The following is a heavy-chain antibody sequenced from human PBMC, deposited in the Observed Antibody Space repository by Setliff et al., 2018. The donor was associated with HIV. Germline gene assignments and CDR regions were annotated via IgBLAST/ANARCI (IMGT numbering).Heavy chain of an antibody. CDR1: GDSITSRNYH. CDR2: INHSGST. CDR3: ASHSGGWNYYLDY. V-gene: IGHV4-39*01. D-gene: IGHD6-19*01. Sequence: PSETLSLTCAVSGDSITSRNYHWDWVRQAPGKGLEWTGEINHSGSTNYNPSLKSRVTISVDTSKNQFSLKVNPVTATDTAVYYCASHSGGWNYYLDYWGQGTLVTVSS. J-gene: IGHJ4*02.